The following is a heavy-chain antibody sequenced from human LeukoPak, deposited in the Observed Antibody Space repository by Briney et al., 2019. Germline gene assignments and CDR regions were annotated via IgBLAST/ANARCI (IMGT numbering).Heavy chain of an antibody. V-gene: IGHV4-59*01. J-gene: IGHJ4*02. CDR1: GGSISSYY. CDR3: ARARHDYGDYYFDY. CDR2: IYYSGST. Sequence: SETLSLTCTVSGGSISSYYWSWIRQPPGKGLEWIGYIYYSGSTNYNPSLKSRVTISVDTSKNQFSLKLSSVTAADTAVYYCARARHDYGDYYFDYWGRGTLVTVSS. D-gene: IGHD4-17*01.